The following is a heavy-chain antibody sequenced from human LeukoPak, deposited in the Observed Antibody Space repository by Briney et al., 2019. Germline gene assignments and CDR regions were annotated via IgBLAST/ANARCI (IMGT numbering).Heavy chain of an antibody. CDR3: AKEPKTYYDFWSGYRGGY. Sequence: PGGSLRLSCAASGFTFSSYSMNWVRQAPGKGLEWVSYISSSSSTIYYADSVKGRFTISRDNSKNTLYLQMNSLRAEDTAVYYCAKEPKTYYDFWSGYRGGYWGQGTLVTVSS. CDR2: ISSSSSTI. CDR1: GFTFSSYS. V-gene: IGHV3-48*01. D-gene: IGHD3-3*01. J-gene: IGHJ4*02.